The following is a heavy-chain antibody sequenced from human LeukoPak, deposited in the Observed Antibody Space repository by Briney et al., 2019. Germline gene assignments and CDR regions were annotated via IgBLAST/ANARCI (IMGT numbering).Heavy chain of an antibody. J-gene: IGHJ4*02. CDR1: GFTFSGSA. Sequence: PGGSLRLSCAASGFTFSGSAMHWVRQASGEGLEWVGRIRNKPNSYATAYAASVKGRFTISRDDSKNTAYLQMNSLKTEDTAVYYCTRARDGYTHFDYWGQGTLLTVSS. V-gene: IGHV3-73*01. D-gene: IGHD5-24*01. CDR3: TRARDGYTHFDY. CDR2: IRNKPNSYAT.